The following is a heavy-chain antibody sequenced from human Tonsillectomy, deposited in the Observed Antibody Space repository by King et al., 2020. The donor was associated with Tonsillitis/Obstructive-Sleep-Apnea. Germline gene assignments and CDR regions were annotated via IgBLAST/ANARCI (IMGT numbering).Heavy chain of an antibody. J-gene: IGHJ1*01. D-gene: IGHD1-26*01. V-gene: IGHV1-2*02. CDR1: GYTFTGYY. CDR3: ARDRVVGATTRRYFQH. Sequence: QLVQSGAEVKKPGASVKVSCKASGYTFTGYYMHWVRQAPGQGLEWMGWINPNSGGTNYAQKFQGRVTMTRDTSISTAYMELSRLRSDDTAVYYCARDRVVGATTRRYFQHWGQGTLVTVSS. CDR2: INPNSGGT.